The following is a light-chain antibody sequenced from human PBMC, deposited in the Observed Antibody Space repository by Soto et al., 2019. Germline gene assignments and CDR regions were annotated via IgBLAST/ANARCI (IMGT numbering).Light chain of an antibody. J-gene: IGLJ1*01. Sequence: QSVLTQAASVSGTPGQSITISCTGTSSDVGGYNYVSWYQQHPAKAPKLMIYDVSNRPSGVSNRFSGSKSGNTASLTISGLQAEDEADYYCSSYTSSSTLYVVGTGTKVTVL. CDR2: DVS. CDR3: SSYTSSSTLYV. V-gene: IGLV2-14*01. CDR1: SSDVGGYNY.